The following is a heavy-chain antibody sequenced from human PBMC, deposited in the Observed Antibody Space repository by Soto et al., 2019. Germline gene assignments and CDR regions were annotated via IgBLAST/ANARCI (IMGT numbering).Heavy chain of an antibody. D-gene: IGHD7-27*01. CDR3: ARQDWGYMRVEC. Sequence: PGESLKISCKGSGYSFTSCGISWVRQMPGKGLEWMGRIDPSDSYTNYSPSFQGHVTISADKSISTAYLQWSSLKASDTAMYYCARQDWGYMRVECWGHGTLVTVPS. V-gene: IGHV5-10-1*01. CDR2: IDPSDSYT. J-gene: IGHJ4*01. CDR1: GYSFTSCG.